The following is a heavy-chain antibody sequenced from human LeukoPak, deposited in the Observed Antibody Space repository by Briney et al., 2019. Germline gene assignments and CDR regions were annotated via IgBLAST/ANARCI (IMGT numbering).Heavy chain of an antibody. J-gene: IGHJ4*02. Sequence: GGSLRLSCAASGFTFSSYGMHWVRQAPGKGLEWVAFIRYDGSNKYYADSVKGRFTISRDNSKNTLYLQMNSLRAEDTAVYYCAKDHVGYCSSTSCYTGIGYWGQGPWSPSPQ. CDR3: AKDHVGYCSSTSCYTGIGY. CDR2: IRYDGSNK. D-gene: IGHD2-2*02. V-gene: IGHV3-30*02. CDR1: GFTFSSYG.